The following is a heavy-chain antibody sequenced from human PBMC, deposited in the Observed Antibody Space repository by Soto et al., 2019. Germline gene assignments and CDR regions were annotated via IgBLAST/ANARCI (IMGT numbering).Heavy chain of an antibody. CDR3: ATHYPGEQQLVPLAVAGTGLDY. Sequence: EVQLLESGGGLVQPGGSLRLSCAASGFTFSSYAMSWVRQAPGKGLEWVSAISGSGGSTYYADSVKGRFTISRDNSKNTLYLQMNSLRAEDTAVYYCATHYPGEQQLVPLAVAGTGLDYWGQGTLVTVSS. CDR2: ISGSGGST. D-gene: IGHD6-19*01. CDR1: GFTFSSYA. J-gene: IGHJ4*02. V-gene: IGHV3-23*01.